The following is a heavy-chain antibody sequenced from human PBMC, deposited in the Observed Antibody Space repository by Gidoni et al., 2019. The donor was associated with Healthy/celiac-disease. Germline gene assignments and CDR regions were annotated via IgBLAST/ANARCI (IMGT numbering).Heavy chain of an antibody. CDR1: GFTFSSYA. Sequence: QVQLVESGGGVVQPGRSLRLYCAASGFTFSSYAMHWVRQAPGKGLEWVAVISYDGSNKYYADSVKGRFTISRDNFKNTLYLQMNSLRAEDTAVYYCARDWYQLLRYYYYYMDVWGKGTTVTVSS. V-gene: IGHV3-30-3*01. CDR3: ARDWYQLLRYYYYYMDV. D-gene: IGHD2-2*01. J-gene: IGHJ6*03. CDR2: ISYDGSNK.